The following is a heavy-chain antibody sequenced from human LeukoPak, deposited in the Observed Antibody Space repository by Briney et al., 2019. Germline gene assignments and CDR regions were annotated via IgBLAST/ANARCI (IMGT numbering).Heavy chain of an antibody. Sequence: SETLSLTCTVSGGSISSGGYYWSWIRQPPGKGLEWIGYIYHSGSTYYNPSLKSRVTLSVDRSKNQFSLKLSSVTAADTAVYYCARLGSDVVVVPAVFDYWGQGTLVTVSS. CDR2: IYHSGST. CDR1: GGSISSGGYY. V-gene: IGHV4-30-2*01. J-gene: IGHJ4*02. D-gene: IGHD2-2*01. CDR3: ARLGSDVVVVPAVFDY.